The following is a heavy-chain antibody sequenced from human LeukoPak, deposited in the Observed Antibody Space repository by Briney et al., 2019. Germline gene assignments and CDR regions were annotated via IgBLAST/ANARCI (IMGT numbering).Heavy chain of an antibody. CDR1: GGSFSGYD. V-gene: IGHV4-34*01. CDR3: ASLRRGGSYYYYYYMDV. Sequence: SETLSLTCAVYGGSFSGYDWSWIRQPLGKGLEWIGEINHSGSTNYNPSLKSRVTISVDTSKNQFSLKLSFVTAADTAVYYCASLRRGGSYYYYYYMDVWGKGTTVTISS. D-gene: IGHD1-26*01. J-gene: IGHJ6*03. CDR2: INHSGST.